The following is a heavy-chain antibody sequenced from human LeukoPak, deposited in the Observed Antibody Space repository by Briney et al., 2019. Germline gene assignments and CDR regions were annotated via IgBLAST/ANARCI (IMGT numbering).Heavy chain of an antibody. CDR2: ISAYNGNT. CDR1: GYTFTSYG. CDR3: ARDGTPPGHLCGGDCYFDY. J-gene: IGHJ4*02. V-gene: IGHV1-18*04. D-gene: IGHD2-21*02. Sequence: AASVKVSCKASGYTFTSYGISCVRQAPGQGLEWMGWISAYNGNTNYAQKLQGRVTMTTDTSTSTAYMELRSLRSDDTAVYYCARDGTPPGHLCGGDCYFDYWGQGTLVTVSS.